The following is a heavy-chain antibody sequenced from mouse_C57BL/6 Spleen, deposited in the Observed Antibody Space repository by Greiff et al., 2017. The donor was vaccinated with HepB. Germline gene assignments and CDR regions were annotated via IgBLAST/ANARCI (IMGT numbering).Heavy chain of an antibody. J-gene: IGHJ3*01. CDR2: INPGSGGT. V-gene: IGHV1-54*01. D-gene: IGHD1-1*01. CDR1: GYAFTNYL. CDR3: ARHYYGSRGAAY. Sequence: QVQLQQSGAELVRPGTSVKVSCKASGYAFTNYLIEWVKQRPGQGLEWIGVINPGSGGTNYNEKFKGKATLTADKSSSTAYMQLSSLTSEDSAVYFCARHYYGSRGAAYWGQGTLVTVSA.